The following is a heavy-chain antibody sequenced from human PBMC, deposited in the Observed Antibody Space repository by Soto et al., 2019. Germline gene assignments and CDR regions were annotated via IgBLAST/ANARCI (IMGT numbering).Heavy chain of an antibody. Sequence: SXTLSLTCTVSGGSIRSSTYYWGLIRQPPGKVLEGIGSMYRSGSTDYTPSLKRRLTMSVDRSANQFSLKLNSVTEADTVVYYCTIHEGGAAADPPLDYWGQGTLVPSPQ. V-gene: IGHV4-39*01. CDR3: TIHEGGAAADPPLDY. D-gene: IGHD6-13*01. CDR1: GGSIRSSTYY. CDR2: MYRSGST. J-gene: IGHJ4*02.